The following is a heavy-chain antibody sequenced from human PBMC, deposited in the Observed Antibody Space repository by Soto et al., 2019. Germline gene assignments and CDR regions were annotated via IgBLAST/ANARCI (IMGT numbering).Heavy chain of an antibody. CDR2: IYYSGST. Sequence: SETLSLTCTVSGGSISSSSYYWGWIRQPPGKGLEWIGSIYYSGSTYYNPSLKSRVTISVDTSKNQFSLKLSSVTAADTAVYYCARHRSNYYYYMDVWGKGTTVTVSS. CDR1: GGSISSSSYY. CDR3: ARHRSNYYYYMDV. V-gene: IGHV4-39*01. J-gene: IGHJ6*03.